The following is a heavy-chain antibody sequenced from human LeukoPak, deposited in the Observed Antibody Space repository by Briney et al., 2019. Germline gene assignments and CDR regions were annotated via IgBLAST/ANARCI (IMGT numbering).Heavy chain of an antibody. CDR1: GFTFSDYY. CDR2: ISSSGGTI. CDR3: ARKGPWYYGSGSYDY. Sequence: GGSLRLSCAASGFTFSDYYMSWIRQAPVKGLEWVSYISSSGGTIYYADSVKGRFTISRDNAKNSLYLQMNSLRAEDTAVYYCARKGPWYYGSGSYDYWGQGTLVTVSS. J-gene: IGHJ4*02. V-gene: IGHV3-11*01. D-gene: IGHD3-10*01.